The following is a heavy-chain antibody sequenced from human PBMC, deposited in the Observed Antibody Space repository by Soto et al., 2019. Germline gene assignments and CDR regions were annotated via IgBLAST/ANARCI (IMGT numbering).Heavy chain of an antibody. V-gene: IGHV1-2*04. CDR1: GYTFTSYG. CDR2: INPNSGGT. D-gene: IGHD6-13*01. Sequence: ASVKVSCKASGYTFTSYGISWVRQAPGQGLEWMGWINPNSGGTNYAQKFQGWVTMTRDTSISTAYMELSRLRSDDTAVYYCAREAAAGMVDFDYWGQGTLVTVSS. CDR3: AREAAAGMVDFDY. J-gene: IGHJ4*02.